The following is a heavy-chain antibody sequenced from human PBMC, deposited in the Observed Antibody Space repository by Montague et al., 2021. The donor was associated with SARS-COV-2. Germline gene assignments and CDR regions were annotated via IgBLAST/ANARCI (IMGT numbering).Heavy chain of an antibody. Sequence: SETLSLTCAVYGGSVSDYYWSWIRQPPGKGLEWIGEVNHSGSTNYNPSLKSRVTTSVDTSKNQFSLKLTSVTATDTAVYYCAGGPRITMIVVVITDMWFDPWGQGTLVTVSS. CDR1: GGSVSDYY. CDR2: VNHSGST. J-gene: IGHJ5*02. CDR3: AGGPRITMIVVVITDMWFDP. V-gene: IGHV4-34*01. D-gene: IGHD3-22*01.